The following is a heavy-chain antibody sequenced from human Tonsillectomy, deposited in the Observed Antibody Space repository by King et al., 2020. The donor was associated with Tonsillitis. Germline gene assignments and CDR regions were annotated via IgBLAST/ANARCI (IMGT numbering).Heavy chain of an antibody. V-gene: IGHV3-9*01. CDR2: IIGNSGKL. D-gene: IGHD3-3*01. J-gene: IGHJ3*02. CDR3: AKGRTVLRFLEWLSNDAFDI. Sequence: VQLVESGVGLVQPGRSLRLSCAASGFTFDDYAMHWVRQAPGKGLEWVSVIIGNSGKLGYADSVKGRFTFSRENAKNSLDLQMNSLRAEDTALYYCAKGRTVLRFLEWLSNDAFDIWGQGTMVTVSS. CDR1: GFTFDDYA.